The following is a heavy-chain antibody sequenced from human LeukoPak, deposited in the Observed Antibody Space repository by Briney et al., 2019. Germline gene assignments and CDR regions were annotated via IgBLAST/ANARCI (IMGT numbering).Heavy chain of an antibody. J-gene: IGHJ4*02. CDR2: ITGSGGTT. Sequence: GGSLRLSCAASGFAFSNCGMNWVRQAPGKGLEWVSGITGSGGTTYYADSVKGRFTISRDNSKNTLYPQMNSPRAEDTAAYYCAKDGNWARFENWGQGTLVTVSS. CDR1: GFAFSNCG. V-gene: IGHV3-23*01. CDR3: AKDGNWARFEN. D-gene: IGHD7-27*01.